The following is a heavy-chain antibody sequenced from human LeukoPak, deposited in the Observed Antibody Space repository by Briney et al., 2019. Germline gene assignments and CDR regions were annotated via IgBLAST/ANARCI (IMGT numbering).Heavy chain of an antibody. J-gene: IGHJ6*02. CDR1: GFTLSSYG. CDR3: ARDRAVVPAAIGVY. CDR2: ISYDGSNK. Sequence: GGSLRLSCAASGFTLSSYGMHWVRQAPGKGLEWVAVISYDGSNKYYADSVKGRFTISRDNSKNTLYLQMNSLRAEDTAVYYCARDRAVVPAAIGVYWGQGTTVTVSS. D-gene: IGHD2-2*02. V-gene: IGHV3-30*03.